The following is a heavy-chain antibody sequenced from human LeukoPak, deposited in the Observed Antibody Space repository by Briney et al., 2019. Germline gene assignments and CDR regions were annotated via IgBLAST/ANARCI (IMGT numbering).Heavy chain of an antibody. J-gene: IGHJ3*02. CDR3: ARRWDAFDI. Sequence: SETLSLTCAVSGYSISSGYYWGWIRQSPGKGLEWIGSIYHSGNTYHNPSLKSRVTISVDTSKNQFSLKLSSVTAADTAVYYCARRWDAFDIWGQGAMVTVSS. CDR2: IYHSGNT. D-gene: IGHD5-24*01. V-gene: IGHV4-38-2*01. CDR1: GYSISSGYY.